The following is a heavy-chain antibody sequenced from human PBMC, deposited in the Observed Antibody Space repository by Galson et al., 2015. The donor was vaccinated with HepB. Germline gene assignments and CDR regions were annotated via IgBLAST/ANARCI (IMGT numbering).Heavy chain of an antibody. V-gene: IGHV1-3*01. CDR1: GYTFTMYA. J-gene: IGHJ4*02. D-gene: IGHD6-13*01. CDR3: ARSGRFCIAAADHGVY. CDR2: INVGNGNT. Sequence: SVKVSCKASGYTFTMYAMHWVRQAPGQRPEWMGWINVGNGNTKYSQKFQGRVTITRDTSASTAYMELGSLKSEDTAVYYCARSGRFCIAAADHGVYWGQGTLVTVSS.